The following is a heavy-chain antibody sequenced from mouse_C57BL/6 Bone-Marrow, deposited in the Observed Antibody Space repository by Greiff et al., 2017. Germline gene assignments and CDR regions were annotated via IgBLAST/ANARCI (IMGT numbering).Heavy chain of an antibody. CDR3: ARWRTGTDWFAY. CDR1: GYTFTGYW. V-gene: IGHV1-9*01. CDR2: ILPGSGST. D-gene: IGHD4-1*01. J-gene: IGHJ3*01. Sequence: VQLQQSGAELMKPGASVKLSCKATGYTFTGYWIEWVKQRPGHGLEWIGEILPGSGSTNYTEKFKGKATFTADTSSNTAYMQLSRMTTEDSAIYYCARWRTGTDWFAYWGQGTLVTVSA.